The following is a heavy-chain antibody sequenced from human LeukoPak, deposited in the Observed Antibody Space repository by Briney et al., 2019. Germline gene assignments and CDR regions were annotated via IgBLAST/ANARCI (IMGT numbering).Heavy chain of an antibody. V-gene: IGHV3-30*04. J-gene: IGHJ3*02. CDR2: ISYDGSNK. D-gene: IGHD3-22*01. CDR1: GFTFSSYA. CDR3: ARDQSYYDSSGPPHAFDI. Sequence: GGSLRLSCAASGFTFSSYAMHWVRQAPGKGLGWVAVISYDGSNKYYADSVKGRFTISRDNSKNTLYLQMNSLRAEDTAVYYCARDQSYYDSSGPPHAFDIWGQGTMVTVSS.